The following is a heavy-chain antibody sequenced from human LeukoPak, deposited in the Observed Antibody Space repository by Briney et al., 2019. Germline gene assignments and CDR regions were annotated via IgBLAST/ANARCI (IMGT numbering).Heavy chain of an antibody. D-gene: IGHD3-10*01. CDR1: GFTFSSYG. V-gene: IGHV3-30*18. Sequence: GGSLRLSCAASGFTFSSYGMHGVRQAPGKGLEWVAVISNVGSNKYYADSVKGGFTISRDNSKVTLYLQMNSLRAEDTAVYYSAKVSFAYYYGSGSYGAFDIWGQGTMVTVSS. J-gene: IGHJ3*02. CDR2: ISNVGSNK. CDR3: AKVSFAYYYGSGSYGAFDI.